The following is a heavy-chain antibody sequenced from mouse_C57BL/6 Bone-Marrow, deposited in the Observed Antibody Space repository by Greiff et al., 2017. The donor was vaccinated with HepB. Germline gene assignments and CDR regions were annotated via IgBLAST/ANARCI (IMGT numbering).Heavy chain of an antibody. CDR3: ARKPFYYRFAY. J-gene: IGHJ3*01. CDR2: IDPANGNT. CDR1: GFNIKNTY. Sequence: VQLKESVAELVRPGASVKLSCTASGFNIKNTYMHLVKQRPEQGLEWIGRIDPANGNTKYAPKFQGKATITADTSSNTAYLQLSSLTSEDTAIYYCARKPFYYRFAYWGQGTLVTVSA. V-gene: IGHV14-3*01. D-gene: IGHD1-1*01.